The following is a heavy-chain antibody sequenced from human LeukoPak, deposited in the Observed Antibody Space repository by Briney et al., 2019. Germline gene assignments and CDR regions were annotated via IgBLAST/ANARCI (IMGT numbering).Heavy chain of an antibody. Sequence: PSETLSLTCTVSGGSISSYYWSWIRRPPGKGLEWIGYMYYSGTTNYNPSLRSRVIISADTSKNQFSLQVSSVTAADTAVYYCARQQIYVDTGLVDYFDYWGQGILVTVSS. J-gene: IGHJ4*02. CDR1: GGSISSYY. CDR3: ARQQIYVDTGLVDYFDY. D-gene: IGHD5-18*01. CDR2: MYYSGTT. V-gene: IGHV4-59*01.